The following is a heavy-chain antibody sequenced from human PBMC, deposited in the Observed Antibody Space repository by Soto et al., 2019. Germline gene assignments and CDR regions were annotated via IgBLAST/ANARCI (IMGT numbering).Heavy chain of an antibody. CDR2: IDHSDSYS. D-gene: IGHD2-8*01. CDR1: GHSFTSYW. J-gene: IGHJ6*02. Sequence: PEESRKISWKRSGHSFTSYWISWVRQMPGKGLEWRGRIDHSDSYSNYSPSLQGHDTISADKSMSTAYRQRSSRKTPDTAVYSRARVCIPNGGLDVWGQGSTDT. V-gene: IGHV5-10-1*01. CDR3: ARVCIPNGGLDV.